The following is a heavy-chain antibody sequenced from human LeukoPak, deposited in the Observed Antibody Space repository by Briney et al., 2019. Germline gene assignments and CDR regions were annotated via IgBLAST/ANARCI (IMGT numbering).Heavy chain of an antibody. D-gene: IGHD4-17*01. CDR2: IYYSGST. CDR1: GGSISSYY. CDR3: ARHVTTVFGGWAFDI. J-gene: IGHJ3*02. Sequence: SETLSLTCTVSGGSISSYYWGWIRQPPGKGLEWIGSIYYSGSTYYNPSLKSRVTISVDTSKNQFSLKLSPVAAADTAVYYCARHVTTVFGGWAFDIWGQGTMVTVSS. V-gene: IGHV4-39*01.